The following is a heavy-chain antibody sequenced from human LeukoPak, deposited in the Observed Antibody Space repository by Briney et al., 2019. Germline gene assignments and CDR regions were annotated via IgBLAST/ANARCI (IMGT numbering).Heavy chain of an antibody. CDR3: ARGPYCGGDCYSHLDY. J-gene: IGHJ4*02. CDR2: INPSGST. V-gene: IGHV4-34*01. D-gene: IGHD2-21*02. CDR1: GGSFSGYY. Sequence: SQTLSLTCAVYGGSFSGYYWSWIRQPPGKGLEWIGEINPSGSTNYNPSLKSRVTISVDTSRNQFSLMLSSVTAADTAVYYCARGPYCGGDCYSHLDYWGQGTL.